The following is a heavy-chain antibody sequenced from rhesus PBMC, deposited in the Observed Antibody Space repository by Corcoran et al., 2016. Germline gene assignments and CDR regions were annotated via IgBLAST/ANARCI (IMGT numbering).Heavy chain of an antibody. CDR1: GFMFGDSY. CDR3: VRHVWGSDYFDY. Sequence: EVRLVESGGGLVQPGGSLGLSWAASGFMFGDSYMRWVRQAPGKGPEWVGFIRNKVKGGTTEYAASVEGRFTISRDDSKSIASLQMNSLKTEDTAVYYCVRHVWGSDYFDYWGQGVLVTVSS. J-gene: IGHJ4*01. D-gene: IGHD3-22*01. V-gene: IGHV3-116*02. CDR2: IRNKVKGGTT.